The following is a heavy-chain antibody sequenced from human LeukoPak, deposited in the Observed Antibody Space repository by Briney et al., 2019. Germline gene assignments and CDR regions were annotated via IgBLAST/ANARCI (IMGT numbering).Heavy chain of an antibody. CDR1: GFTFSNYA. CDR3: ARSGGYSYGEGYFDY. V-gene: IGHV3-48*03. CDR2: VSSSGSKI. J-gene: IGHJ4*02. D-gene: IGHD5-18*01. Sequence: QTGGSLRLSCAASGFTFSNYAMNWVRQAPGKGLEWVSYVSSSGSKIYYAASVKGRFTISRDNSKNSLYLQMNSLRAEDTAVYYCARSGGYSYGEGYFDYWGQGTLVTVSS.